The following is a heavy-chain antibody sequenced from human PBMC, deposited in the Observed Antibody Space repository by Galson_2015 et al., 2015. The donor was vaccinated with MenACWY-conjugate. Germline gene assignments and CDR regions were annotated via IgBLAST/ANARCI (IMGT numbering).Heavy chain of an antibody. CDR2: ITGSGGNT. CDR1: GFSFSNCF. D-gene: IGHD1-26*01. V-gene: IGHV3-23*01. Sequence: SLRLSCAASGFSFSNCFMSWVRQAPGTGLEWVSGITGSGGNTYYADSVQGRFTLFRDNSKKTLYLQMNSLRAEDTAVYFCARAVPSRGAEVSDYWGQGTLVTVSS. J-gene: IGHJ4*02. CDR3: ARAVPSRGAEVSDY.